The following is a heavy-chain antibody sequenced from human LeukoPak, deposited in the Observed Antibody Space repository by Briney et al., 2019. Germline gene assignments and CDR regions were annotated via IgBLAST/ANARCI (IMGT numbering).Heavy chain of an antibody. J-gene: IGHJ3*02. CDR2: IYSGGST. D-gene: IGHD6-19*01. CDR1: GFTVSSNY. V-gene: IGHV3-53*01. Sequence: GGSLRLSCAASGFTVSSNYMSWVRQAPGKGLEWVSVIYSGGSTYYADSVKGRFTVSRDNSKNTLYLQMNSLRVEDTAVYYCAQQWVILRTFDIWGQGTMVTVSS. CDR3: AQQWVILRTFDI.